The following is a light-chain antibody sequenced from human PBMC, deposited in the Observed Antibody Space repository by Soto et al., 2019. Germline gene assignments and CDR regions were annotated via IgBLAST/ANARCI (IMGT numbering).Light chain of an antibody. CDR2: EVS. CDR1: GSDVGSYKL. Sequence: QSALTQPASVSGSPGQSITISCTGTGSDVGSYKLVSWYQQHPGKAPKLMISEVSKRPSGISDRFSGSKSGSTASLTISGLQAEDEADYYCCSYAGTSTHTVFGGGTQLTVL. J-gene: IGLJ7*01. V-gene: IGLV2-23*02. CDR3: CSYAGTSTHTV.